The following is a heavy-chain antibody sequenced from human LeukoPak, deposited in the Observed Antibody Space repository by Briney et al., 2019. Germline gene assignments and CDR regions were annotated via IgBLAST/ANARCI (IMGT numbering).Heavy chain of an antibody. CDR1: GFTFSSYG. V-gene: IGHV3-33*01. J-gene: IGHJ4*02. CDR2: IWYDGSNK. CDR3: ARDPSTEGNY. Sequence: GGSLRLSCAASGFTFSSYGMHWVRQAPGKGLEGVAVIWYDGSNKYYADSVKGRFTISRDNSKNTPYLQMNSLRAEDTAVYYCARDPSTEGNYWGQGTRVCVPS. D-gene: IGHD2-2*01.